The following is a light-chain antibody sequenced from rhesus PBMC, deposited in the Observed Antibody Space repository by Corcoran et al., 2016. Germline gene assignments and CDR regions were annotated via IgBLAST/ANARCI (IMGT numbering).Light chain of an antibody. CDR3: LQDYTSPLT. CDR2: AAS. J-gene: IGKJ4*01. Sequence: DIQMTQSPSSLSAPVGDIVTVTCRACQGFNKEVSCYQQKQGKVPTRLSYAASSCQPGVSSRFSGGGSVTDYTFTISNLQPEDVATYFCLQDYTSPLTFDGGAKVEVK. V-gene: IGKV1-94*01. CDR1: QGFNKE.